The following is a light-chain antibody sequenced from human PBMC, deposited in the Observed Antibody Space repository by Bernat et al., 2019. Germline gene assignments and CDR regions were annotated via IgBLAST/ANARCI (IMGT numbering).Light chain of an antibody. CDR1: STDVGTYNR. J-gene: IGLJ3*02. V-gene: IGLV2-18*02. Sequence: QSALTQPPSVSGSPGQSVTISCTGTSTDVGTYNRVSWYQQPPDTAPKLMIYEVSNQPSGVPDRFSGSKSGNTASLTISGLQAEDEADYYCSSYTSISTWVFGGGTKLTVL. CDR2: EVS. CDR3: SSYTSISTWV.